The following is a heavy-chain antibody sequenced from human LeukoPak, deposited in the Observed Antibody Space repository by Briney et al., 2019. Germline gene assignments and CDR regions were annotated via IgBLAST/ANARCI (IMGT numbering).Heavy chain of an antibody. CDR1: GGSISTYY. V-gene: IGHV4-59*08. Sequence: SETLSLTCTVSGGSISTYYWSWIRQPPGKGLEWIGYIYYSGSTNYNPSLKSRVTISVDTSKNQFSLKLSSVTAADTAVYYCARHVPGYSSSWYPFDYWGQGTLVTVSS. CDR2: IYYSGST. D-gene: IGHD6-13*01. CDR3: ARHVPGYSSSWYPFDY. J-gene: IGHJ4*02.